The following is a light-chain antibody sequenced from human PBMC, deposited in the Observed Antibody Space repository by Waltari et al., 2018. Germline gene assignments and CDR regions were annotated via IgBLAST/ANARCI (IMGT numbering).Light chain of an antibody. Sequence: QLVLTQSPSASASLGASVKLTCTLSSGPSSYAIAWHQQQPEKGPRYLMKLNSDGSHSKGDGIPDRFSGSSSGAERYLTISSLQSEDEADYYCQTWGTGIWVFGSGTKVTVL. J-gene: IGLJ6*01. V-gene: IGLV4-69*01. CDR1: SGPSSYA. CDR3: QTWGTGIWV. CDR2: LNSDGSH.